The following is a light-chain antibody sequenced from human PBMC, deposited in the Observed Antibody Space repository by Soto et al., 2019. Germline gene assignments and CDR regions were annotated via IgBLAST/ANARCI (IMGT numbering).Light chain of an antibody. CDR3: QQYCSTPWT. Sequence: DIVMTQSPDSLAVSLGERATINCKSSQSVLYDSNNKNYLAWYQQKPGQPPKLLIYWASTRESGVPDRFSGSGSGTDFTLTISSLQAEDVAVYYCQQYCSTPWTFGQGTKVEIK. CDR1: QSVLYDSNNKNY. CDR2: WAS. V-gene: IGKV4-1*01. J-gene: IGKJ1*01.